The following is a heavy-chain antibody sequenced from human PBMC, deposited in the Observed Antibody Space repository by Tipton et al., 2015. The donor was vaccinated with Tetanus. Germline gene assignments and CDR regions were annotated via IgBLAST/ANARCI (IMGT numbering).Heavy chain of an antibody. V-gene: IGHV3-21*01. CDR2: ISSTSRNI. D-gene: IGHD2-2*01. Sequence: SLRLSCAASGFAFGSYTVNWVRQAPGKGLEWVSSISSTSRNIFYAESVKGRFTISRDNANISLNLQMKSPRAEDTAIYYCARDCSTCLGRALDIWGQGILVTVSS. CDR3: ARDCSTCLGRALDI. J-gene: IGHJ3*02. CDR1: GFAFGSYT.